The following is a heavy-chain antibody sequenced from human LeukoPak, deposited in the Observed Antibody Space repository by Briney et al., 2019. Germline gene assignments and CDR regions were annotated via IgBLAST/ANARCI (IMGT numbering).Heavy chain of an antibody. D-gene: IGHD3-10*01. V-gene: IGHV3-48*04. CDR3: ARDFVVRGVIEADLDY. Sequence: GGSLRLSCAASGFTFSSYSMNWVRQAPGKGLEWVSYISSSSSTIYYADSVKGRFTISRDNAKNSLYLQMNSLRAEDTAVYYCARDFVVRGVIEADLDYWGQGTLVTVSS. J-gene: IGHJ4*02. CDR2: ISSSSSTI. CDR1: GFTFSSYS.